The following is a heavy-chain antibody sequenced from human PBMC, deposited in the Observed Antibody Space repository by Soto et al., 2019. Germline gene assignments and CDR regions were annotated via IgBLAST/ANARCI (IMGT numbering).Heavy chain of an antibody. V-gene: IGHV3-33*01. Sequence: QVQLVESGGGVVQPGRSLRLSCAASGFTFSSYGMHWVRQAPGKGLEWVAVIRYDGTNKYYAESVKGRFTISRDNSKNTLYLQMSSLRLDDTAVYHCARGIIAGPGRDYFDYWGQGTLVTVSS. J-gene: IGHJ4*02. CDR3: ARGIIAGPGRDYFDY. CDR2: IRYDGTNK. D-gene: IGHD6-13*01. CDR1: GFTFSSYG.